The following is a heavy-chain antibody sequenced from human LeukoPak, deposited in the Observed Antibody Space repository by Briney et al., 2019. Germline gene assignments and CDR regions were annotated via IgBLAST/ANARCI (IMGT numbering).Heavy chain of an antibody. CDR1: GFTVSSNY. V-gene: IGHV3-53*01. CDR2: IYSGSST. D-gene: IGHD3-22*01. Sequence: GGSLRLSCAASGFTVSSNYMNWVRQAPGKGLEWVSLIYSGSSTNYADSVKGRFTISRDSSKNTLYLQMNSLRVKDTAVYYCAKGPRPGSSGYPNLDHWGQGTLVTVSS. CDR3: AKGPRPGSSGYPNLDH. J-gene: IGHJ4*02.